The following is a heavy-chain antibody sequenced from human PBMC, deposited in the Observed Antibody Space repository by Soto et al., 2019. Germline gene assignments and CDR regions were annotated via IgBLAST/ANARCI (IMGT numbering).Heavy chain of an antibody. D-gene: IGHD3-3*01. J-gene: IGHJ3*02. CDR1: GFTFSSYS. V-gene: IGHV3-21*01. Sequence: GGSLRLSCAASGFTFSSYSMNWGRQAPGKGLEWVSSISRSSSYIYYADSVKGRFTISRDNAKNSLYLQMNSLRAEDTAVYYCARDTKDVLRFLEWPRPPAGAMGAFDIWGQGTMVTVSS. CDR2: ISRSSSYI. CDR3: ARDTKDVLRFLEWPRPPAGAMGAFDI.